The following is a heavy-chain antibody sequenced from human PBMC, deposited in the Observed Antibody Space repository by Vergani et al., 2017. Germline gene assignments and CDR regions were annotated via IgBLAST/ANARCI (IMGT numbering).Heavy chain of an antibody. CDR2: IWYDGRNK. D-gene: IGHD3-3*01. Sequence: VHLLESGGGQVEAGGSLRLSCAASGFTFGSFGMHWVRQAPGKGLEWVAVIWYDGRNKQYADSVKGRFTVSRDNSQSTLYLQMNSLRAEDTAMYYCARDLRLMYNRFDPWGQGTLVTVSS. CDR1: GFTFGSFG. V-gene: IGHV3-33*01. CDR3: ARDLRLMYNRFDP. J-gene: IGHJ5*02.